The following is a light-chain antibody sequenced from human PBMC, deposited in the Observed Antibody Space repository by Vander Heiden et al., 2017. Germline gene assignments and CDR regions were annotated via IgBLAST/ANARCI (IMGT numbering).Light chain of an antibody. Sequence: EIVLTQSPATLSLSPGERATLSCRASQSVSSYLDWYQQKPGQAPRLLIYDASNMANGIPDRLSGSGSGTDFTLTSSSLVPEDFAVYYWQQCSNLPTFGGGTKVEIK. CDR1: QSVSSY. V-gene: IGKV3-11*01. CDR2: DAS. CDR3: QQCSNLPT. J-gene: IGKJ4*01.